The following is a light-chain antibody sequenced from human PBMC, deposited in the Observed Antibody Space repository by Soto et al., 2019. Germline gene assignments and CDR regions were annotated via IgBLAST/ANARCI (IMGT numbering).Light chain of an antibody. Sequence: QPVLTQSPSASASLGASVKLTCTLSSGHSSYAIAWHQQQPEKGPRYLMKLNSDGSHSKGDGIPDRFSGSSSGAERYLTISSLQSEYEADYYCQTWGTGPQVVFGGGTQLTVL. V-gene: IGLV4-69*01. J-gene: IGLJ2*01. CDR1: SGHSSYA. CDR2: LNSDGSH. CDR3: QTWGTGPQVV.